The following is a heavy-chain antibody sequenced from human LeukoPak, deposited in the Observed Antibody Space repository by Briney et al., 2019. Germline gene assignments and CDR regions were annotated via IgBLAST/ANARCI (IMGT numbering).Heavy chain of an antibody. CDR1: GFTFNNYG. Sequence: QPGGSLRLSCAASGFTFNNYGMPWVRQAPGKGLEWMALIWYDGSNKYYADSVKGRFTISRDNSKNTLYLQMNSLRAEDTAVYYCSREYFDWSRNYYYGMDVWGQGTTVTVSS. J-gene: IGHJ6*02. V-gene: IGHV3-33*01. CDR2: IWYDGSNK. D-gene: IGHD3-9*01. CDR3: SREYFDWSRNYYYGMDV.